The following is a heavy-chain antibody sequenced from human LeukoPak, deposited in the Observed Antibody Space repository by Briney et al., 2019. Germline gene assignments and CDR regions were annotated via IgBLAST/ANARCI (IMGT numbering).Heavy chain of an antibody. CDR3: ARRMTYYDILTGYPQPYYFDY. J-gene: IGHJ4*02. CDR1: GGSISSGDYY. D-gene: IGHD3-9*01. V-gene: IGHV4-30-4*08. CDR2: IYYSGST. Sequence: SETLSLTCTVSGGSISSGDYYWSWIRQPPGKGLEWIGYIYYSGSTYYNPSLKRRVIISVDTSKSQFSLKLSSVPAADTAVYYCARRMTYYDILTGYPQPYYFDYWGQGTLVTVSS.